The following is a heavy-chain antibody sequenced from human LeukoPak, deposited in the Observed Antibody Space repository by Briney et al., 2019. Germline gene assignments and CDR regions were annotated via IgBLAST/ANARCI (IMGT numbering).Heavy chain of an antibody. V-gene: IGHV4-34*01. J-gene: IGHJ4*02. CDR3: ARGYRITMVRGVIIRVPFDY. Sequence: SETLSLTCAVYGGSFSGYYWSWIRQPPGKGLEWIGEINHRGSTNYNPSLKSRVTISVDTSKNQFSLKLSSVNAADTAVYYCARGYRITMVRGVIIRVPFDYWGQGTLVTVSS. CDR1: GGSFSGYY. D-gene: IGHD3-10*01. CDR2: INHRGST.